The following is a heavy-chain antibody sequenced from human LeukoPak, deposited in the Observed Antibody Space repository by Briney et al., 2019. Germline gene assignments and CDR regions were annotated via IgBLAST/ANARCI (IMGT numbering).Heavy chain of an antibody. V-gene: IGHV3-21*01. CDR3: ARVGSSGWRADY. Sequence: PGGSLRLSCAASGFTFSSYSMNWVRQAPGKGLEWVSSISSSSSYIYYADSVKGRFTISRDNAKNSLYLRMNSLRAEDTAVYYCARVGSSGWRADYWGQGTLVTVSS. CDR1: GFTFSSYS. D-gene: IGHD6-19*01. J-gene: IGHJ4*02. CDR2: ISSSSSYI.